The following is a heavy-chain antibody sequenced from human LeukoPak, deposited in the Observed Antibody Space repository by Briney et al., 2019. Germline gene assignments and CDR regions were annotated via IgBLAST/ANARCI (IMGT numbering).Heavy chain of an antibody. V-gene: IGHV5-51*01. CDR2: IYPPDSDT. Sequence: GESLKISCKGSGYSFTSYWIGWVRQMPGKVLEGMGIIYPPDSDTTYNPSFQGRLTISVDKSISTAYLQWSSLKASDTTMYYCARLKRRTDGYNYDAFDIWGQGTMVTVSS. D-gene: IGHD5-24*01. J-gene: IGHJ3*02. CDR3: ARLKRRTDGYNYDAFDI. CDR1: GYSFTSYW.